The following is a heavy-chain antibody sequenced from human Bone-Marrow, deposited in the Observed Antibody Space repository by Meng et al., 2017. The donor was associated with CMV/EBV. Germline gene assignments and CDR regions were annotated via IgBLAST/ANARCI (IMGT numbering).Heavy chain of an antibody. CDR3: ARDRLYCSSSSCYII. CDR1: GYSISSGYY. Sequence: SETLSLTCTVSGYSISSGYYWGWIRQPPGKGLEWIGSIYHSGSTYYNPSLKSRVTISVDPSKNQFSLKMSSVSAADTAVYYCARDRLYCSSSSCYIICGQGTLVTVSS. V-gene: IGHV4-38-2*02. J-gene: IGHJ4*02. D-gene: IGHD2-2*02. CDR2: IYHSGST.